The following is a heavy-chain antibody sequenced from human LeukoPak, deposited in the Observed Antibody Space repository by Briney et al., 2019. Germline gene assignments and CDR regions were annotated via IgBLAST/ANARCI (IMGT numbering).Heavy chain of an antibody. V-gene: IGHV3-74*01. J-gene: IGHJ5*02. CDR3: AREQWLVSWFDP. Sequence: PGGSLRLSCAASGFTFSSYWMHWVRHAPGKGLVWVSRINSDGSSTNYADSVKGRFTISRDNAKNTLYLQMNSLRAEDTAVYYCAREQWLVSWFDPWGQGTLVTVSS. CDR2: INSDGSST. CDR1: GFTFSSYW. D-gene: IGHD6-19*01.